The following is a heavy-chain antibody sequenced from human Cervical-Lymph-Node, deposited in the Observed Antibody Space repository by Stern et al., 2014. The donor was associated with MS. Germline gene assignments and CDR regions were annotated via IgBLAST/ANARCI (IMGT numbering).Heavy chain of an antibody. CDR2: IYYSGTT. D-gene: IGHD4/OR15-4a*01. CDR3: ARRGENYHPHFDF. Sequence: QVQLQESGPGLVKPSETLSLICTVSGGSISSSRHYWGWIRQPPGKGLEWIGMIYYSGTTYYNPSLKSRVTISVDTSKNQFSLKRTVVTAADTAVYYCARRGENYHPHFDFWGQGTLVTVSS. CDR1: GGSISSSRHY. J-gene: IGHJ4*02. V-gene: IGHV4-39*01.